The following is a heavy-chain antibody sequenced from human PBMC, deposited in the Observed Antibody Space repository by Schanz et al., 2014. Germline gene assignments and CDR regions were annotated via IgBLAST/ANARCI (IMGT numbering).Heavy chain of an antibody. Sequence: QVQLVESGGGVVQPGRSLRLSCAASGFTFSGYGMHWVRQAPGKGLEWVAIISYDGRHKNYADSVKGRFTISRDNSKNTQNMKMNSVSVEDKAVYYCAKDDTQVNGMDVWGQGTTVTVSS. CDR1: GFTFSGYG. CDR2: ISYDGRHK. CDR3: AKDDTQVNGMDV. V-gene: IGHV3-30*18. J-gene: IGHJ6*02.